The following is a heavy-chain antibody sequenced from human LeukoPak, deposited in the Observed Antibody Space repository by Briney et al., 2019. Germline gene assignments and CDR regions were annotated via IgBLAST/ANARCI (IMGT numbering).Heavy chain of an antibody. J-gene: IGHJ4*02. CDR2: INPKSGGT. V-gene: IGHV1-2*02. D-gene: IGHD1-26*01. CDR3: ARGRYSGSYYVDY. CDR1: GYTFTGFY. Sequence: ASVKVSCKASGYTFTGFYMHWVRQAPGQGLEWMGWINPKSGGTNSAQKFQGRVTMTRDTSITTVYMELGSLRSDDTAVYYCARGRYSGSYYVDYWGQGTLVTVSS.